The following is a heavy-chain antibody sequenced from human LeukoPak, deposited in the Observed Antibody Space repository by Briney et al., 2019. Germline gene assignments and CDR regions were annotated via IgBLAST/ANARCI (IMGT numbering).Heavy chain of an antibody. CDR3: ASWHGSDAAGSLDL. J-gene: IGHJ2*01. V-gene: IGHV3-33*05. Sequence: PGGSLRLSCAASGFTFSRHGMHWVRQAPGKGLEWITFIAFDGGNKWCADSVKGRFTISRDNHMDTLYLQTNSLRVEDTAVYYCASWHGSDAAGSLDLWGRGTLVSVSS. CDR2: IAFDGGNK. D-gene: IGHD3-10*01. CDR1: GFTFSRHG.